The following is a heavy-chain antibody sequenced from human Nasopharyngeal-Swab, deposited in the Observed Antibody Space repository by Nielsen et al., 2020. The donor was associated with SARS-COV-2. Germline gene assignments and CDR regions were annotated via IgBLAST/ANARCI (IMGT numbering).Heavy chain of an antibody. CDR1: GYTFTGYY. CDR3: ARGAPLNYDFWSGYYWPLSWFDP. V-gene: IGHV1-2*04. D-gene: IGHD3-3*01. J-gene: IGHJ5*02. CDR2: INPNSGGT. Sequence: ASVKVSCKASGYTFTGYYMHWVRQAPGQGLEWMGWINPNSGGTNCAQKFQGWVTMTRDTSISTAYMELSRLRSDDTAVYYCARGAPLNYDFWSGYYWPLSWFDPWGQGTLVTVSS.